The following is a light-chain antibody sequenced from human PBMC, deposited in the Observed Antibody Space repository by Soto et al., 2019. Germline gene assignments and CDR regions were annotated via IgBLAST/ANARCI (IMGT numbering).Light chain of an antibody. Sequence: DIVMTQSPLSLPVTPGEPASISCRSSQSLLHSNGYNYLDWYLQKPGQSPQLLIYLGSNRASAVPDRFSGSGSGTDFTLKISRVEAEDVGVYYCMQALQTLTCGGGTKVEIK. CDR2: LGS. V-gene: IGKV2-28*01. CDR3: MQALQTLT. J-gene: IGKJ4*01. CDR1: QSLLHSNGYNY.